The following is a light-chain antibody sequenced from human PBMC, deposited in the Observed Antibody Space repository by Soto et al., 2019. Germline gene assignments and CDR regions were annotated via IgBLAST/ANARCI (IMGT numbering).Light chain of an antibody. CDR2: TNN. CDR3: ATWDDSLNGVFV. V-gene: IGLV1-44*01. CDR1: GSNIGSYS. Sequence: QAVVTQPPSVSGTPGQRVTICCCGSGSNIGSYSVTWYQQFPGTAPKLLIYTNNLRPSGVPARFSGSKSGTSASLAISGLQSEDEADYHCATWDDSLNGVFVFGTGTKLTVL. J-gene: IGLJ1*01.